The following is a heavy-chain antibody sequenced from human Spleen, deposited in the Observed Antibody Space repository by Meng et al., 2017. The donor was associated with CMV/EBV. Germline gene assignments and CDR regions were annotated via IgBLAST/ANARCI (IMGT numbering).Heavy chain of an antibody. V-gene: IGHV3-30*02. D-gene: IGHD1-14*01. Sequence: GESLKISCAASTFSFSSYGMHWVRQGPGKGLEWVAFIRYDGSNKYYADSVKGRFTISRDNSKNTLNLQMNSLKTEDTAVYYCAKTRGVGGTDYWGQGTLVTVSS. CDR1: TFSFSSYG. CDR3: AKTRGVGGTDY. CDR2: IRYDGSNK. J-gene: IGHJ4*02.